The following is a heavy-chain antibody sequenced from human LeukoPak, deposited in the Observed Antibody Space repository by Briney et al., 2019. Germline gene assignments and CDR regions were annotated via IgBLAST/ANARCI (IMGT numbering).Heavy chain of an antibody. J-gene: IGHJ4*02. CDR1: GGSISSSSYY. V-gene: IGHV4-39*01. CDR2: IYYSGST. Sequence: SETLSLTCTVSGGSISSSSYYWGWIRQPPGKGLEWIGSIYYSGSTYYNLSLKSRVTISVDTSKNQFSLKLSSVTAADTAVYYCARQREGGVSMIDYWGQGTLVTVSS. CDR3: ARQREGGVSMIDY. D-gene: IGHD3-22*01.